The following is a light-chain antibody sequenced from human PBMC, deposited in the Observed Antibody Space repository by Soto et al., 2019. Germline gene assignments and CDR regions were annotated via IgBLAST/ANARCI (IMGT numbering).Light chain of an antibody. CDR3: QQYNNWPPDT. V-gene: IGKV3-15*01. J-gene: IGKJ2*01. Sequence: EIVMTQSPATLSVSPGERATLSCRASQSVSSNLAWYQQKPGQAPRLLIYGASTRATGIPASFSGSGSGTEFTLTISILQSEDFAVYYCQQYNNWPPDTFGQGTKLEIK. CDR1: QSVSSN. CDR2: GAS.